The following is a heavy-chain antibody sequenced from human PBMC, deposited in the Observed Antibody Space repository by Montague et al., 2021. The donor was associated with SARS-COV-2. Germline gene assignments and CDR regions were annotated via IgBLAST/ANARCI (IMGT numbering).Heavy chain of an antibody. D-gene: IGHD5-24*01. V-gene: IGHV1-69*02. J-gene: IGHJ3*02. CDR2: NIPILGIA. CDR3: ATNERGAFDI. CDR1: GGPFSTYP. Sequence: SAKVSCKASGGPFSTYPISWVRQAPGQGLEWMGRNIPILGIANYAQNFQGRVTITADKSTSTAYMELSSLRSEDTALYYCATNERGAFDIWGQGTMVTVYS.